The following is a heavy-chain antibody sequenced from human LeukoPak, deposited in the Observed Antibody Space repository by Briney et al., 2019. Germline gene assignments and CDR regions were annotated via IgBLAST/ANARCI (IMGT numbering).Heavy chain of an antibody. CDR1: GGSFSGYY. CDR2: INHSGST. V-gene: IGHV4-34*01. D-gene: IGHD6-19*01. J-gene: IGHJ4*02. CDR3: ASREISVSGPTNFDY. Sequence: KPSETLSLTSAVYGGSFSGYYWSWIRQPPGKGLEWIGEINHSGSTNYNPSLKSRVTISVDTSMNQFSLKLSSVTAADTAVYYCASREISVSGPTNFDYWGQGTLVTVSS.